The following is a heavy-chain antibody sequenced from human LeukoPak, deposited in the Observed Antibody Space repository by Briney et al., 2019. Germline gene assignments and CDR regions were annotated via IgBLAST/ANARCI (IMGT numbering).Heavy chain of an antibody. V-gene: IGHV4-4*07. CDR3: AGRGDSSSWYPDRDAFDI. CDR2: IYTSGST. D-gene: IGHD6-13*01. J-gene: IGHJ3*02. Sequence: PSETLSLTCTVPGGSISSYYWSWIRQPAGKGLEWIGRIYTSGSTNYNPSLKSRVTMSVDTSKNQFSLKLSSVTAADTAVYYCAGRGDSSSWYPDRDAFDIWGQGTMVTVSS. CDR1: GGSISSYY.